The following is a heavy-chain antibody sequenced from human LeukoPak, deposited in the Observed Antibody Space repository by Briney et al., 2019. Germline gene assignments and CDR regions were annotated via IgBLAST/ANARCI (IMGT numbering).Heavy chain of an antibody. CDR2: INPNSGGP. D-gene: IGHD2-2*01. Sequence: ASVKVSCKASGYTFTGYYMHWVRQAPGQGLEWTGGINPNSGGPNYAQKFQGRVTMTRDTAISTAYMALSRLRSDDTAVYYCARSQGGGYCSSTSCFLQYNWFDHWGQGTLVTVSS. CDR1: GYTFTGYY. V-gene: IGHV1-2*02. J-gene: IGHJ5*02. CDR3: ARSQGGGYCSSTSCFLQYNWFDH.